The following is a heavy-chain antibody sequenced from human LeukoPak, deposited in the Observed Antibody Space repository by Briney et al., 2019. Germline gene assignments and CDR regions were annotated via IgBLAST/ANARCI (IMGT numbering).Heavy chain of an antibody. CDR3: ARAGYCSGGSCSDYYYYMDV. D-gene: IGHD2-15*01. V-gene: IGHV3-48*01. CDR1: GFTFSSYS. J-gene: IGHJ6*03. CDR2: ISSSSSTI. Sequence: GGSLRLSCAASGFTFSSYSMNWLRQAPGQGLEWVSYISSSSSTIYYADSVKGRFTISRDNAKNSLYLQMNSLRAEDTAVYYCARAGYCSGGSCSDYYYYMDVWGKGTTVTVSS.